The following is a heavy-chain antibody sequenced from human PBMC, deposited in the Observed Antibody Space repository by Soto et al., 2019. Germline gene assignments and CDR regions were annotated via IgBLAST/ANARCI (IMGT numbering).Heavy chain of an antibody. CDR1: GGSISSGGYY. Sequence: QVQLQESGPGLVKPSQTLSLTCTVSGGSISSGGYYWSWIRQHPGKGLEWIGYIYYSGSTYYNPSLTIRVTISVDTSKNQFSLKLSSVTAADTAVYYWASSTWIQRRLDYWGQGTLVTVSS. J-gene: IGHJ4*02. V-gene: IGHV4-31*03. D-gene: IGHD5-18*01. CDR3: ASSTWIQRRLDY. CDR2: IYYSGST.